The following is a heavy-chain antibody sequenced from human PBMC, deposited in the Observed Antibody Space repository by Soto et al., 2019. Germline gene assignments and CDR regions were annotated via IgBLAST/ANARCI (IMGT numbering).Heavy chain of an antibody. J-gene: IGHJ5*02. CDR3: ARVGLNVFRAANDSYNWFEP. CDR1: GFTFSHYA. Sequence: GGSLRLSCTASGFTFSHYALHWLRQTPGKGLEWVAYISYHGNTEKYADSVKGRFTISRDNYKKEVYLQMNSLRIEDTAVYYCARVGLNVFRAANDSYNWFEPWGQGTLVTVSS. CDR2: ISYHGNTE. D-gene: IGHD6-25*01. V-gene: IGHV3-30*04.